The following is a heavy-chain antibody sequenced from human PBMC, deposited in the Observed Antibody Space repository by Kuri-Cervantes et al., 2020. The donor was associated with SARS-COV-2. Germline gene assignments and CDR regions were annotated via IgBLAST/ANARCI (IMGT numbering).Heavy chain of an antibody. V-gene: IGHV1-69*13. J-gene: IGHJ4*02. D-gene: IGHD1-1*01. Sequence: SVKVSCKASGGTFSSYSVNWVRQAPGQGLEWMGRIIPTFDTATYAQKFQGRVTFTADESSSTAYMEVNSLTSEDTAVYFCARLRDGLEKDWGQGTRVNVSS. CDR3: ARLRDGLEKD. CDR2: IIPTFDTA. CDR1: GGTFSSYS.